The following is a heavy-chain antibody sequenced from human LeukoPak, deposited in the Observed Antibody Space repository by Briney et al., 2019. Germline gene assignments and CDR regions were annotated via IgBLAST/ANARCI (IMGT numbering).Heavy chain of an antibody. CDR2: IYPGDSDT. CDR1: GYSFTSYW. J-gene: IGHJ4*02. Sequence: GESLKISCKGSGYSFTSYWIGWVRQMPGKGLEWMGIIYPGDSDTRYSPSIQGQVTISADKSISTAYLQWSSLKASDTAMYYCARTALGYCSGGSCYSLGYWGQGTLVTVSS. CDR3: ARTALGYCSGGSCYSLGY. D-gene: IGHD2-15*01. V-gene: IGHV5-51*01.